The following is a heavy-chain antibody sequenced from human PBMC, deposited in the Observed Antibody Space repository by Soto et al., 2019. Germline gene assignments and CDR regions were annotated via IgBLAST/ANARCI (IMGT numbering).Heavy chain of an antibody. CDR3: ASPYCSGGSCYLTEYFQY. V-gene: IGHV3-30*03. CDR1: GFSFSYYA. Sequence: QVQLVESGGGVVQPGRSVRLSCAASGFSFSYYAMHWVRQAPGKGLEWVAVIAYDSSKKYYADSVKGRFSISRDNSKNRLYLQMNSLRDDDTAVYYCASPYCSGGSCYLTEYFQYWGQGTLVTVSS. J-gene: IGHJ1*01. CDR2: IAYDSSKK. D-gene: IGHD2-15*01.